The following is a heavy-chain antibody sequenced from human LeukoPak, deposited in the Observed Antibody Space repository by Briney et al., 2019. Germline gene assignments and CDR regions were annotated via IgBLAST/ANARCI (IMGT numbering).Heavy chain of an antibody. V-gene: IGHV4-39*01. CDR2: ISYTGST. CDR3: ARVLATAAHFDY. Sequence: KPSETLSLTCTVSGGSISSSSSYWGWIRQPPGKGLEWIGSISYTGSTHYNPSLKSRVTISVDTSKNQFSLKLSSVTAADTAVYYCARVLATAAHFDYWGQGTLVTASS. J-gene: IGHJ4*02. D-gene: IGHD6-13*01. CDR1: GGSISSSSSY.